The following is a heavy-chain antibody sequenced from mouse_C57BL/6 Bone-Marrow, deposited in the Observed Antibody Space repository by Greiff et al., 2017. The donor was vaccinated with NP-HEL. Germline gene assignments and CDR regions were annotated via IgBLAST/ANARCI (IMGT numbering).Heavy chain of an antibody. CDR2: IYPGSGNT. CDR3: ARGRYGNYVGYYAMDY. V-gene: IGHV1-76*01. CDR1: GYTFTDYY. D-gene: IGHD2-10*02. J-gene: IGHJ4*01. Sequence: VQGVESGAELVRPGASVKLSCKASGYTFTDYYINWVKQRPGQGLEWIARIYPGSGNTYYNEKFKGKATLTAEKSSSTAYMQLSSLTSEDSAVYFCARGRYGNYVGYYAMDYWGQGTSVTVSS.